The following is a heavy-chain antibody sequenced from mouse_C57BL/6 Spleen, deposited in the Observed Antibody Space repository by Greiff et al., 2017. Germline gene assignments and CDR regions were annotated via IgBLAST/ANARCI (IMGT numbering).Heavy chain of an antibody. J-gene: IGHJ4*01. V-gene: IGHV1-82*01. CDR3: ARLGAQGDYYAMDY. D-gene: IGHD3-2*02. CDR2: IYPGDGDT. Sequence: VQLQQSGPELVKPGASVKISCKASGYAFSSSWMNWVKQRPGKGLEWIGRIYPGDGDTNYNGKFKGKATLTADKSSSTAYMQLSSLTSEDSAVYFCARLGAQGDYYAMDYWGQGTSVTVSS. CDR1: GYAFSSSW.